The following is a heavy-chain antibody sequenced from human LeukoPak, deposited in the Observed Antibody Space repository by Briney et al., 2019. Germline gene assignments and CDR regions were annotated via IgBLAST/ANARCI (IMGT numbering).Heavy chain of an antibody. CDR1: GFTFSSYA. V-gene: IGHV3-23*01. CDR2: ISGSGGST. D-gene: IGHD3-10*01. J-gene: IGHJ5*02. CDR3: ARVGGMVRGWDWFDP. Sequence: PGGSLRLSCAASGFTFSSYAMSWVRQAPGKGLEWVSAISGSGGSTYYADSVKGRFTISRDNAKNSLYLQMNSLRAEDTAVYYCARVGGMVRGWDWFDPWGQGTLVTVSS.